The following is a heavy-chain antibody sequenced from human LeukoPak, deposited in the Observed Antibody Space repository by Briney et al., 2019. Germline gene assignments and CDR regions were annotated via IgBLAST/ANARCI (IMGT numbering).Heavy chain of an antibody. V-gene: IGHV3-7*01. CDR2: IRPDGSEE. Sequence: GGSLRLCCAASGITISSHRMSGVRQAPGEGLGWVASIRPDGSEEYYMDSVKGRFTISRDNAKNSLYVQMNSRRAEDTAVYYCARLSGTVTTYDYWGQGTLVTVSS. J-gene: IGHJ4*02. CDR3: ARLSGTVTTYDY. CDR1: GITISSHR. D-gene: IGHD1-7*01.